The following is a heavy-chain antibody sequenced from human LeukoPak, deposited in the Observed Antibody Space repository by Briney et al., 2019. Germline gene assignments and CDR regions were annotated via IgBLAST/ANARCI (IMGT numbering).Heavy chain of an antibody. D-gene: IGHD5-12*01. Sequence: SETLSLTCTVSGCSISSYYWSWIRQPPGKGLEWIGYIYYSGSTNYNPSLKSRVTISVDTSKNQFSLKLSSVTAADTAVYYCARVRSGYDDLYYYYCMDVWGKGTTVTVSS. CDR3: ARVRSGYDDLYYYYCMDV. J-gene: IGHJ6*04. CDR1: GCSISSYY. CDR2: IYYSGST. V-gene: IGHV4-59*01.